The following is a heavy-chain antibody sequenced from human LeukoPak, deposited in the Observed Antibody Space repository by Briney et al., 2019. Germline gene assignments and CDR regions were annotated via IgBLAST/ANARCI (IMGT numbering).Heavy chain of an antibody. CDR1: GGSVSSSSYY. D-gene: IGHD1-26*01. CDR2: IYYSGST. J-gene: IGHJ3*02. V-gene: IGHV4-61*01. CDR3: ARDRSGSYWDAFDI. Sequence: SETLSLTCTDSGGSVSSSSYYWSWIRQPPGTGLEWIGYIYYSGSTNYNPSLKSRVTISVDTSKNQFSLKLSSVTAADTAVYYCARDRSGSYWDAFDIWGQGTMVTVSS.